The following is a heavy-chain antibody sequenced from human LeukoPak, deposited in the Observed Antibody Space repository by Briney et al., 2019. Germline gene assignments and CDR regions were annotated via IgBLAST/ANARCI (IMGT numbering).Heavy chain of an antibody. CDR3: VRDRGEFSYSHDY. D-gene: IGHD1-26*01. CDR1: GGSISSSSYY. J-gene: IGHJ4*02. V-gene: IGHV4-39*07. CDR2: IFYSGST. Sequence: SETLSLTCTVSGGSISSSSYYWGWLRQPPGKGLDWLGSIFYSGSTYYNPSLKSRVTISVDTSKNQFSLKLSSVTAADTAVYYCVRDRGEFSYSHDYWGQGTLVTVSS.